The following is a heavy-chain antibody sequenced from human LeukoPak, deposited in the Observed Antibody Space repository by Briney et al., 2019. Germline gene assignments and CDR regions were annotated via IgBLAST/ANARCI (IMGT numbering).Heavy chain of an antibody. CDR3: ARDARDDDYSLDYFDY. V-gene: IGHV3-7*01. J-gene: IGHJ4*02. Sequence: PGGSLRLSCASSGFDFSNFWMSWVRQAPGKRLEWVANIDEDGSSDYYVDSVKGRFTISRDNAKNSLYLHINSLRGDDTAVYYCARDARDDDYSLDYFDYWGQGSLVTVSS. CDR1: GFDFSNFW. D-gene: IGHD5-12*01. CDR2: IDEDGSSD.